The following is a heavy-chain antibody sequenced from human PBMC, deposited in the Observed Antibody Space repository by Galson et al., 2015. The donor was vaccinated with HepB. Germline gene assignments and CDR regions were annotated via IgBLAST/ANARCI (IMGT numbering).Heavy chain of an antibody. J-gene: IGHJ4*02. CDR2: TSSDGSIT. V-gene: IGHV3-30-3*01. D-gene: IGHD2-8*02. CDR1: GFTFNTYA. Sequence: SLRLSCAASGFTFNTYAIHWVRQPPGKGLEWVAVTSSDGSITYHAKSVRGRFTISRDNSKNTVYLQLDSLRPEDTAKYYCARAEYWEAEAAYFDHWGQGTLVTVSS. CDR3: ARAEYWEAEAAYFDH.